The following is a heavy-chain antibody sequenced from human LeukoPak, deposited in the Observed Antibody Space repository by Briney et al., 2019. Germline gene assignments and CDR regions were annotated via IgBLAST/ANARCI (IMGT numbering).Heavy chain of an antibody. CDR1: GFTFRNFD. CDR2: IGTAGDT. Sequence: PGGSLRLSCATSGFTFRNFDLHWVRQATGEGLEWVLAIGTAGDTYYPDSVKGRFTISRDNAKNSFYLQMNNLRVGDTAVYYCSRGGAPAGYAYDIWGHGTVVTVSS. CDR3: SRGGAPAGYAYDI. D-gene: IGHD6-13*01. V-gene: IGHV3-13*01. J-gene: IGHJ3*02.